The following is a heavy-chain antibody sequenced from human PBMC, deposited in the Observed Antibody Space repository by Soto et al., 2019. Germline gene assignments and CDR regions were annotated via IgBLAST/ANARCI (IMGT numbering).Heavy chain of an antibody. D-gene: IGHD2-21*02. J-gene: IGHJ4*02. CDR2: ISGSSSYI. CDR3: ARGGLAAAGTPPFDCGGDCFDY. CDR1: GFSFSSYS. V-gene: IGHV3-21*01. Sequence: PGGSLRRSCAASGFSFSSYSMNPLRQAPGKGLLLVSSISGSSSYIYYADSVKGRFTISRDNAKNSLYLQMNSLRAEDTAVYYCARGGLAAAGTPPFDCGGDCFDYWGQGTLVTVSS.